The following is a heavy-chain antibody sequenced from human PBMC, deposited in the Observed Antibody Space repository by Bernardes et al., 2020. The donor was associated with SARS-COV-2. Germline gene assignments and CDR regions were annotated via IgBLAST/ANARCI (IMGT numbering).Heavy chain of an antibody. V-gene: IGHV3-74*01. J-gene: IGHJ5*02. CDR1: GFTFSNSW. CDR2: ISNYGSRT. Sequence: GSLSLSCAASGFTFSNSWMHWVRQVPGKGPVWVARISNYGSRTDYADSVKGRFTISRDHAKNTVNLQMNSLRVEDTAVYYCVRDFVGPYDQWGQGTLVTVSA. D-gene: IGHD3-16*02. CDR3: VRDFVGPYDQ.